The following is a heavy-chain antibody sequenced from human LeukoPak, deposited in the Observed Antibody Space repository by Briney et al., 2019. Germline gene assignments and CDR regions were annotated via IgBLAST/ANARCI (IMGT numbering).Heavy chain of an antibody. V-gene: IGHV4-30-2*06. D-gene: IGHD3-22*01. CDR2: IYHSGST. Sequence: SETLSLTCAVSGGSISSGGYSWSWIRQSPGKGLEWIGYIYHSGSTYYNPSLKSRVTISVDRSKNQFSLKLSSVTAADTAVYYCARGIGSSGYYYHDAFDIWGQGTMVTVSS. J-gene: IGHJ3*02. CDR1: GGSISSGGYS. CDR3: ARGIGSSGYYYHDAFDI.